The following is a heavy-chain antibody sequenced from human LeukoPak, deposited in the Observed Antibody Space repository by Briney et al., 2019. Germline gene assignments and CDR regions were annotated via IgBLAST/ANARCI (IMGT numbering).Heavy chain of an antibody. V-gene: IGHV4-30-4*01. CDR1: GGSISSGDYY. J-gene: IGHJ6*02. Sequence: SETLSLTCTVSGGSISSGDYYWSWLRQPPGKGLEWIGYIYYSGSTYYNPSLKSRFTISVDTSKNQFSLRLSSVTAADTAVHYCARGPYYYDSGISPYYYYGMDVWGQGTTVTVSS. CDR2: IYYSGST. D-gene: IGHD3-10*01. CDR3: ARGPYYYDSGISPYYYYGMDV.